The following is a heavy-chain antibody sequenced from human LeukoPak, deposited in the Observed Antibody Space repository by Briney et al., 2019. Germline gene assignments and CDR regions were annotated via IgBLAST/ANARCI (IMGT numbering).Heavy chain of an antibody. Sequence: GGSLRLSCVASGFTFSSYAMSWVRQAPGKGLEWVSGISGSGDSTYYPDSVKGRFTISRDNSKNTLYLQMNSLRAEDTAVYYCANCIVVAPFDYWGQGTLVTVSS. CDR1: GFTFSSYA. J-gene: IGHJ4*02. D-gene: IGHD3-22*01. CDR2: ISGSGDST. CDR3: ANCIVVAPFDY. V-gene: IGHV3-23*01.